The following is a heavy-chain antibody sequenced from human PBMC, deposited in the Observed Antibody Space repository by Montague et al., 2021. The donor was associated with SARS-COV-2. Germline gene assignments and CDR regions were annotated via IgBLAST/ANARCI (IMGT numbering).Heavy chain of an antibody. J-gene: IGHJ4*02. CDR2: IRTTGHT. D-gene: IGHD1-26*01. Sequence: TLSLTCTVSGASISTGIYYWSWIRQPAGKGLEWIGRIRTTGHTDYNSSLESRVFMSVDTSTNQFSLSLTSVTAADTAVYFCARFGSGTLVFDLWGQGTLVTVSS. CDR3: ARFGSGTLVFDL. CDR1: GASISTGIYY. V-gene: IGHV4-61*02.